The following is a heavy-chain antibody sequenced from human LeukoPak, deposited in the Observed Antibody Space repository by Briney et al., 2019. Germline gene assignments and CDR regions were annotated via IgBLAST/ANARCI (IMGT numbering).Heavy chain of an antibody. CDR1: GFPFSSYW. CDR2: IKQDGSKK. V-gene: IGHV3-7*01. CDR3: RGGGYMNKGIDY. D-gene: IGHD3-16*01. Sequence: PGGSLRLSCVASGFPFSSYWMTWVRQAPGKGLEWVANIKQDGSKKSYVDSVKGRFTISRDNAKNSLYLQMNSLRAEDTAIYYCRGGGYMNKGIDYGGKGPLVPVSP. J-gene: IGHJ4*02.